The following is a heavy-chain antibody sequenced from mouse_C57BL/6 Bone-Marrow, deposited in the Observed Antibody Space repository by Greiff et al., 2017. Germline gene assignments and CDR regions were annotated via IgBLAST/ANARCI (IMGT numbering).Heavy chain of an antibody. Sequence: QVQLQQSGAELVKPGASVKISCKASGYAFSSYWMNWVKQRPGKGLEWIGQIYPGDGDTNYNGKFKGKATLTADNSSSTAYMQLSSLTAEDSAVYVGARGDGGSYDYVDYWGQGTTLTVSA. CDR3: ARGDGGSYDYVDY. V-gene: IGHV1-80*01. CDR1: GYAFSSYW. J-gene: IGHJ2*01. D-gene: IGHD1-1*02. CDR2: IYPGDGDT.